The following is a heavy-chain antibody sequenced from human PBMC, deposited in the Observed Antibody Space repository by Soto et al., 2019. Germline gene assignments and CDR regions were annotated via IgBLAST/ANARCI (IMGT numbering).Heavy chain of an antibody. Sequence: ASVKVSCKASGGTFSSYAISWVRQAPGQGLEWMGGIIPIFGTANYAQKFQGRVTITADESTSTAYMELSSLRSEDTAVYYCARDLQVPAADYEMRGYYYYGMDVWGQGTTVTVSS. V-gene: IGHV1-69*13. CDR2: IIPIFGTA. D-gene: IGHD2-2*01. CDR1: GGTFSSYA. CDR3: ARDLQVPAADYEMRGYYYYGMDV. J-gene: IGHJ6*02.